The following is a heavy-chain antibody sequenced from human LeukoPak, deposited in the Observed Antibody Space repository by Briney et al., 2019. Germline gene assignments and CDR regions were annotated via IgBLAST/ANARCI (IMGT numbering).Heavy chain of an antibody. D-gene: IGHD1-1*01. Sequence: GGSLRLSCAAPGFTFSSYEMNWVRQAPGKGLEWVSYISSSGFIMYYADSVEGRFTISRDNARNSLYLQMNSLRAGDTAVYYCARQSSIWNDGTNTDFNYWGQGTLVTVSS. V-gene: IGHV3-48*03. CDR1: GFTFSSYE. CDR2: ISSSGFIM. CDR3: ARQSSIWNDGTNTDFNY. J-gene: IGHJ4*02.